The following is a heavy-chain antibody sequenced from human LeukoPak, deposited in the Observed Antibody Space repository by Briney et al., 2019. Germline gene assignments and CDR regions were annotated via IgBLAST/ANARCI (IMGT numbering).Heavy chain of an antibody. CDR1: GGTFSSYA. CDR3: ARTNDYGDYALLF. D-gene: IGHD4-17*01. J-gene: IGHJ4*02. Sequence: EASVKVSCKASGGTFSSYAISWVRQAPGQGLEWMGGIIPIFGTANYAQKFQGRVTITTDESTSTAYMELSSLRPEDTAVYYCARTNDYGDYALLFWGQGTLVTVSS. V-gene: IGHV1-69*05. CDR2: IIPIFGTA.